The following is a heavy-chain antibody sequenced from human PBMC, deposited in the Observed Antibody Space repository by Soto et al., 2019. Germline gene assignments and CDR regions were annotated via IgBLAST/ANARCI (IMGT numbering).Heavy chain of an antibody. Sequence: GASVKVSCKASGFTFTSSAVQWVRQARGQRLEWIGWIVVGSGNTNYAQKFQERVTITRDMSTSTAYMELSSLRSEDTAVYYCAREWGYSGYNDYYYGMDVWGQGTTVTVSS. CDR1: GFTFTSSA. D-gene: IGHD5-12*01. V-gene: IGHV1-58*01. CDR3: AREWGYSGYNDYYYGMDV. CDR2: IVVGSGNT. J-gene: IGHJ6*02.